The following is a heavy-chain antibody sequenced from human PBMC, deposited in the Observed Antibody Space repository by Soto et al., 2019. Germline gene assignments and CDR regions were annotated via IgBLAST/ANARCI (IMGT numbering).Heavy chain of an antibody. J-gene: IGHJ4*02. CDR2: ISADGSIT. CDR1: GFTFSTYW. V-gene: IGHV3-74*03. CDR3: ARALGYSPY. Sequence: GGSLRLSCAASGFTFSTYWMHWVRQAPGKGLVWVSRISADGSITEHADSVKGRFTISRDNAKNTLYLQMNSLRAEDTAVYYCARALGYSPYWGQGTPVTVSS. D-gene: IGHD2-15*01.